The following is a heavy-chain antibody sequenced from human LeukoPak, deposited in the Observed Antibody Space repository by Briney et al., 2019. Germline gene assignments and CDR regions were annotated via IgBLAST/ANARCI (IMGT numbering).Heavy chain of an antibody. CDR3: AKYCPKVEPPDYMDV. CDR2: ISSSSSTI. D-gene: IGHD1-26*01. J-gene: IGHJ6*03. Sequence: GGSLRLSCVASGFTFSSNGMHWVRQAPGKGLEWVSYISSSSSTIYYADSVKGRFTISRDNAKNSLYLQMNSLRVEDTAVYYCAKYCPKVEPPDYMDVWGKGTTVTVS. V-gene: IGHV3-48*01. CDR1: GFTFSSNG.